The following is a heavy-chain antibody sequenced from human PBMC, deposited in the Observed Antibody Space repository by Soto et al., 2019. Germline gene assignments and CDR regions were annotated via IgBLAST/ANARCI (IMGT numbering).Heavy chain of an antibody. CDR1: GFTVSSNY. J-gene: IGHJ6*03. D-gene: IGHD6-19*01. V-gene: IGHV3-53*04. CDR2: IYSGGST. CDR3: AIDREVRQGVAEPKYYYYYMDV. Sequence: GGSLRLSCAASGFTVSSNYMSWVRQAPGKGLEWVSVIYSGGSTYYADSVKGRFTISRHNSKNTLYLQMNSLRAEDTAVYYCAIDREVRQGVAEPKYYYYYMDVWGKGTTVTVSS.